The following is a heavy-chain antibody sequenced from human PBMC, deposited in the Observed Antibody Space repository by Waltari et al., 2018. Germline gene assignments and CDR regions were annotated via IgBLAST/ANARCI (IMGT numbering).Heavy chain of an antibody. CDR2: IYYSGST. D-gene: IGHD6-13*01. Sequence: QVQLQESGPGLVKPSETLSLTCTVSGGSISSYSWRWIRQPPGKGLEWIGYIYYSGSTNYNPSLKSRVTISVDTSKNQFSLKLSSVTAADTAVYYCASYLCNRQLVRMGPCGDFDYWGQGTLVTVSS. V-gene: IGHV4-59*01. CDR1: GGSISSYS. J-gene: IGHJ4*02. CDR3: ASYLCNRQLVRMGPCGDFDY.